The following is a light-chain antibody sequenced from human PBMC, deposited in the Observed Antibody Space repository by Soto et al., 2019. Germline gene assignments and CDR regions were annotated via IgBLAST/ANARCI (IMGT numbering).Light chain of an antibody. CDR2: GAS. Sequence: EIVLTQSPGTLSLSPGERATLSCRASQSVSSSYLAWYQQKPGQAPRLLIFGASSRATAIPDRFSGSGSGTDFTLTISRLEPEDFAVYYCQQYGRSSYTFGQGTSWRSN. CDR3: QQYGRSSYT. J-gene: IGKJ2*01. V-gene: IGKV3-20*01. CDR1: QSVSSSY.